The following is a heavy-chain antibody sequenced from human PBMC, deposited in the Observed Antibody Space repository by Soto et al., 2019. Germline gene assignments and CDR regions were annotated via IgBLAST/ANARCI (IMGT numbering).Heavy chain of an antibody. Sequence: SETLSLTCTVSGGSVSRFYWSWIRLPPGKGLEWIGSIYYSGNTNYNPSLKSRVTISVDTSKNQFSLKLSPVTAADTAVYYCARHVGGYYYYMDVWGKGTTVTVSS. V-gene: IGHV4-59*08. CDR3: ARHVGGYYYYMDV. D-gene: IGHD2-15*01. J-gene: IGHJ6*03. CDR1: GGSVSRFY. CDR2: IYYSGNT.